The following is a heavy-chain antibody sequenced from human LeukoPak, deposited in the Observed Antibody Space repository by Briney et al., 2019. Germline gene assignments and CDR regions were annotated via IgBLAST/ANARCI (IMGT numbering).Heavy chain of an antibody. J-gene: IGHJ4*02. CDR3: ASGGNGDYYFDY. D-gene: IGHD4-17*01. Sequence: PSETLSLTCTVSGGAISTFYWSWIRQPPGKGLERIGYIYYRGSTDYNPSLKSRVTISVDSSKNQFFLKLSSVTAADTAVYYCASGGNGDYYFDYWGQGTLVTVSS. V-gene: IGHV4-59*08. CDR2: IYYRGST. CDR1: GGAISTFY.